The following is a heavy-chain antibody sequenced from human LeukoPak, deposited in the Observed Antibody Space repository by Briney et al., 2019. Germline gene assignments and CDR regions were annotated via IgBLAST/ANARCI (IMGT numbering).Heavy chain of an antibody. J-gene: IGHJ4*02. D-gene: IGHD1-26*01. CDR1: GFTFSSYW. CDR3: ARDLELVGATPFDY. Sequence: GGSLRLSCAASGFTFSSYWMHWVRQAPGKGLVWVSRINSDGSSTIYADSVKGRFTISRDNAKNTLFLQMNSLRAEDTAVYYCARDLELVGATPFDYWGQGTLVTVSS. CDR2: INSDGSST. V-gene: IGHV3-74*01.